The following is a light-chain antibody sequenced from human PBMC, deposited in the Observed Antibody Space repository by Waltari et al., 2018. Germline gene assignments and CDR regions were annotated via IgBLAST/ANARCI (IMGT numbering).Light chain of an antibody. J-gene: IGLJ1*01. CDR2: EVS. Sequence: QSALTQPASVSGSPGQSITIPCTGTSSDVGYYNYVPWYQQHPGKAPKLMIFEVSNRPSGVSTRFSGSKSGSTASLTISGLQSEDEAEYYCSSFTRSNSYVFGTGTEVIVL. CDR1: SSDVGYYNY. CDR3: SSFTRSNSYV. V-gene: IGLV2-14*01.